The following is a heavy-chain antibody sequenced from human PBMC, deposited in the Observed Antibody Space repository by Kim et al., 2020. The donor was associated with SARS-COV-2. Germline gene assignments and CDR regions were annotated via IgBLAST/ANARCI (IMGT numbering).Heavy chain of an antibody. CDR2: IDWDDDK. CDR1: GFSLSTSGMC. CDR3: ARIPNYDSSGYSSYFDY. Sequence: SGPTLVNPTQTLTLTCTFSGFSLSTSGMCVSWIRQPPGKALEWLARIDWDDDKYYSTSLKTRLTISKDTSKNQVVLTMTNMDPVDTATYYCARIPNYDSSGYSSYFDYWGQGTLVTVSS. V-gene: IGHV2-70*11. D-gene: IGHD3-22*01. J-gene: IGHJ4*02.